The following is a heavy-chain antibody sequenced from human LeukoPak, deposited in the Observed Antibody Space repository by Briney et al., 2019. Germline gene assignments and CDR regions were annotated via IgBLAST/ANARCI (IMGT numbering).Heavy chain of an antibody. CDR3: ARGAMYYYDSSGGDY. CDR1: GFTFSSYD. D-gene: IGHD3-22*01. V-gene: IGHV3-21*01. CDR2: ISTSSLYI. Sequence: GGSLRLSCAASGFTFSSYDMNWVRQAPGKGLEWVSSISTSSLYIYYADSLKGRFTISRDNAKNSLYLQMNSLGAEDTAVYYCARGAMYYYDSSGGDYWGQGTLVTVSS. J-gene: IGHJ4*02.